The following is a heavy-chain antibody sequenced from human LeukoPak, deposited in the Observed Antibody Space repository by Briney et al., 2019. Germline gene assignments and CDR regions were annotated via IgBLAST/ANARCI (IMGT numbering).Heavy chain of an antibody. CDR1: GFTFSNYA. CDR2: INGNGGST. D-gene: IGHD2-15*01. CDR3: AKGGVVHAFDM. J-gene: IGHJ3*02. V-gene: IGHV3-23*01. Sequence: PGGSLRLSCAASGFTFSNYAMSWVRQAPGKGLEWVSAINGNGGSTYYVDSVKGRFTISRDNSKNTLYLQMNRLRAEDTAVYYCAKGGVVHAFDMWGQGTMVTVSS.